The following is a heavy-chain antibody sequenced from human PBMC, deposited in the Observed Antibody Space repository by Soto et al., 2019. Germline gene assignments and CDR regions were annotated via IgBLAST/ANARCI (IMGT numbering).Heavy chain of an antibody. V-gene: IGHV1-46*01. CDR2: INPSGGST. J-gene: IGHJ6*02. Sequence: SVKVSCKASGYTFTSYYMHWVRQAPVQGLEWMGIINPSGGSTSYAQKFQGRVTMTRDTSTSTVYMELSSLRSEDTAVYYCARAAWGGSRGMDVWGQGTKVTVYS. CDR1: GYTFTSYY. CDR3: ARAAWGGSRGMDV. D-gene: IGHD3-16*01.